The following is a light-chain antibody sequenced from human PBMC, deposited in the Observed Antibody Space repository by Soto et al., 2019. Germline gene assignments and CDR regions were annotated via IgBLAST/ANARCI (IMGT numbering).Light chain of an antibody. CDR3: QHYNNAPYT. CDR2: SAS. CDR1: QGISNY. V-gene: IGKV1-27*01. J-gene: IGKJ2*01. Sequence: DIQMTQSPSSLSASVGDRVTITCRASQGISNYLAWYQQKPGKVPKLLIYSASTLQSGVPSRFSGSGSGTDFTLTISSLEPENVATYYCQHYNNAPYTFCQGTKLEIK.